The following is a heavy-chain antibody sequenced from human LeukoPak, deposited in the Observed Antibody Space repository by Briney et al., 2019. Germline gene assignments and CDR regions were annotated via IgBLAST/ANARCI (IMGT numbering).Heavy chain of an antibody. CDR2: ISGSGGST. V-gene: IGHV3-23*01. Sequence: GGSLRLFCAASGFTFSSYAMSWVRQAPGKGLEWVSGISGSGGSTYYANSVKGRFTISRDNSKNTLYLQMNSLRAEDTAVYYCAVNSSGWFFDYWGQGTLVTVSS. CDR3: AVNSSGWFFDY. J-gene: IGHJ4*02. CDR1: GFTFSSYA. D-gene: IGHD6-19*01.